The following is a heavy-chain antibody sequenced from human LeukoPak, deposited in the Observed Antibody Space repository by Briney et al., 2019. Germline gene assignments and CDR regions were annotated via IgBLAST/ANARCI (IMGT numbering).Heavy chain of an antibody. CDR3: AREIASGWYNYFDY. V-gene: IGHV3-21*01. J-gene: IGHJ4*02. Sequence: PGGSLRLSYADSGFTFRTYSMSWVRQAPGKGLEWVSSFCSSTTNYVYYGDSVRCRFTISRDNAKNSLYLQMNSLSAEDTAVYYCAREIASGWYNYFDYWGQGTLVTVSS. D-gene: IGHD6-19*01. CDR1: GFTFRTYS. CDR2: FCSSTTNYV.